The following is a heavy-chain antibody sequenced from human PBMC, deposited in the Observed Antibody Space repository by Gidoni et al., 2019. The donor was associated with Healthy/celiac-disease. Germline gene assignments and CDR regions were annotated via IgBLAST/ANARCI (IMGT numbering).Heavy chain of an antibody. CDR2: ISGSGGST. CDR3: AKDYGGNSGGSYYFDY. J-gene: IGHJ4*02. Sequence: EVQLLESGGGLVQPGGSLRLSCAASGFPSSSYAMSWVRQAPGKGLEWVSAISGSGGSTYYADSVKGRFTISRDNSKNTLYLQMNSLRAEDTAVYYCAKDYGGNSGGSYYFDYWGQGTLVTVSS. V-gene: IGHV3-23*01. D-gene: IGHD4-17*01. CDR1: GFPSSSYA.